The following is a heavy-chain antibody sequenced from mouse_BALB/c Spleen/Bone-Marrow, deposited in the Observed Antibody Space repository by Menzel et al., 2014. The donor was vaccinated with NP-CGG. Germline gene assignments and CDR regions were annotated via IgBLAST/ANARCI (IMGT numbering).Heavy chain of an antibody. CDR3: TRDMGLLRFDY. CDR1: GFTFTDYY. D-gene: IGHD1-1*01. J-gene: IGHJ2*01. CDR2: IRNKPNGYTT. V-gene: IGHV7-3*02. Sequence: VHLEESGGGLVQPGGSLRLSCATSGFTFTDYYMSWVRQPPGKALEWLGFIRNKPNGYTTEYSASVKGRFTISRDNSQSILYLQMNTLRVEDSATYYCTRDMGLLRFDYWGQGTPLTVSS.